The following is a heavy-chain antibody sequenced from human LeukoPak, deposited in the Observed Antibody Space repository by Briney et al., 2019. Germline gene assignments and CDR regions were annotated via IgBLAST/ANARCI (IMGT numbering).Heavy chain of an antibody. CDR3: ARERLPDYYYYGMDV. Sequence: PGGSLRLSCAASGFTFSSYAMHWVRQAPGKGLEWVAVIPYDGSNKYYADSVKGRFTISRDNSKNTLYLQMNSLRAEDTAVYYCARERLPDYYYYGMDVWGKGTTVTVSS. V-gene: IGHV3-30*04. CDR2: IPYDGSNK. CDR1: GFTFSSYA. J-gene: IGHJ6*04. D-gene: IGHD6-25*01.